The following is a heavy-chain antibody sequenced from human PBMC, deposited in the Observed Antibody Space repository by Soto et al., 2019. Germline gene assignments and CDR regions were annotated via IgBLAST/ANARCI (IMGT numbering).Heavy chain of an antibody. V-gene: IGHV3-74*01. CDR3: ARGVAGTGFDL. Sequence: PXGSLRLSCAASGFAFSSEWMHWVRQAPGKGLVWVSRIDPYDTGITYADSVKGRFTISRDNAKNTLYLQMNSLRADDTAVYYCARGVAGTGFDLWGQGSLVTVSS. J-gene: IGHJ4*02. CDR1: GFAFSSEW. CDR2: IDPYDTGI. D-gene: IGHD6-19*01.